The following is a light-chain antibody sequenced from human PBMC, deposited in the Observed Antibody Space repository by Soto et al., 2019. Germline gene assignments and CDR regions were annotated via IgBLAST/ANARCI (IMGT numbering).Light chain of an antibody. Sequence: QSVLTQPPSASGTPGQRVTISCSGSSSNIGSNTVNWYQQLPGTAPKLLIYDNNQRPSGVPDRFAGSKSGSSASLAISGVQSEDEADYYCAAGDGSLNVVVFGGGTKLTFL. CDR1: SSNIGSNT. CDR3: AAGDGSLNVVV. CDR2: DNN. V-gene: IGLV1-44*01. J-gene: IGLJ2*01.